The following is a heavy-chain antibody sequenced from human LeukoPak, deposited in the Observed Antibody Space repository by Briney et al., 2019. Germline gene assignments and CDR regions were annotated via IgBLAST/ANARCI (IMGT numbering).Heavy chain of an antibody. Sequence: GGSLRLSCAASGFTLSTYAMSWVRQAPGKGLDWVSTISDGGSDTHYADSVKGRFTISRDDSKNTLYLQMNSLRAEDTAVYYCAKALYGDYGRIDYWGQGTLVTVSS. J-gene: IGHJ4*02. V-gene: IGHV3-23*01. CDR2: ISDGGSDT. D-gene: IGHD4-17*01. CDR1: GFTLSTYA. CDR3: AKALYGDYGRIDY.